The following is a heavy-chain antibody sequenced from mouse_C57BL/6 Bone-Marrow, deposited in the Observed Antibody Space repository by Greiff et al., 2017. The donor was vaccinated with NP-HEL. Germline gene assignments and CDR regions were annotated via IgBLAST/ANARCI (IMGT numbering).Heavy chain of an antibody. CDR1: GYTFTSYG. D-gene: IGHD1-1*01. V-gene: IGHV1-81*01. Sequence: QVQLQQSGAELARPGASVKLSCKASGYTFTSYGISWVKQRTGQGLEWIGEIYPRSGNTYYNEKFKGKATLTSDKSSSTAYLELRSLTSEDSAVYFCAREGLYGSSPYYFDYRGQGTTLTVSS. CDR2: IYPRSGNT. CDR3: AREGLYGSSPYYFDY. J-gene: IGHJ2*01.